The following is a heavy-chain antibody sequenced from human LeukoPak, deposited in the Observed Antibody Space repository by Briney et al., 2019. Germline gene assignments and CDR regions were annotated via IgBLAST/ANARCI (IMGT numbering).Heavy chain of an antibody. V-gene: IGHV4-39*01. CDR2: VYYSGGT. Sequence: SETLSLTCTVSGGSISSSSYYWGWIRQPPGEGLEWIGSVYYSGGTYCNPSLKSRVTISLDTSKNQFSLMVNSVTATDTAVYFCAGQQLERGEDHWGQGTLVIVSS. CDR1: GGSISSSSYY. D-gene: IGHD1-1*01. J-gene: IGHJ4*02. CDR3: AGQQLERGEDH.